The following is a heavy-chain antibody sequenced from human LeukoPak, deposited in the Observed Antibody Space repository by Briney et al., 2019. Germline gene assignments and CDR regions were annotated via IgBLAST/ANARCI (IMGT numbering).Heavy chain of an antibody. V-gene: IGHV3-48*03. CDR2: ISSSGSTI. CDR1: GFTFSSYE. D-gene: IGHD4-23*01. J-gene: IGHJ4*02. CDR3: ARAAPGGNSLPHPFDY. Sequence: SGGSLRLSCAASGFTFSSYEMNWVRQAPGKGLEWVSYISSSGSTIYYADSVKGRFTISRDNAKNSLYLQMNSLRAEDTAVYYCARAAPGGNSLPHPFDYWGQGTLVTVSS.